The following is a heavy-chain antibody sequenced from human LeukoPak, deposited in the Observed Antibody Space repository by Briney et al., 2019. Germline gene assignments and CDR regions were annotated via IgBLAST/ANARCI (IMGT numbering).Heavy chain of an antibody. Sequence: PGGSLRLSCAASGFTFSSYDMLWVRQATGKGLEWVSAIGTAGDTYYPGSVKGRFTISRENAKNSLYLQMNSLRAGDTAVYYCARAIDSGWSLDYWGQGTLVTVSS. CDR3: ARAIDSGWSLDY. V-gene: IGHV3-13*01. CDR2: IGTAGDT. D-gene: IGHD6-19*01. J-gene: IGHJ4*02. CDR1: GFTFSSYD.